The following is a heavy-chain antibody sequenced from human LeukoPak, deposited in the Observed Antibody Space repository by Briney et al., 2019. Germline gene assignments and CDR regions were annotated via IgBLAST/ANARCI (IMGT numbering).Heavy chain of an antibody. J-gene: IGHJ4*02. CDR2: IIPIFGTA. CDR1: GGTFSSYA. D-gene: IGHD2-15*01. Sequence: GASVKVSCKASGGTFSSYAISWVRQAPGQGLEWMGGIIPIFGTANYAQKFQGRVTITADESTSTAYMELSSLRSEDTAVYYCAIGPYCSGGSCYPFFDYWGQGTLVTVSS. V-gene: IGHV1-69*13. CDR3: AIGPYCSGGSCYPFFDY.